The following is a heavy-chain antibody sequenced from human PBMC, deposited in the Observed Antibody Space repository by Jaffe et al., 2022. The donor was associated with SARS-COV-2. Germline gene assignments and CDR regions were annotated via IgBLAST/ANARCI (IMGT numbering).Heavy chain of an antibody. J-gene: IGHJ4*02. CDR2: ISGSGGST. Sequence: EVQLLESGGGLVQPGGSLRLSCAASGFTFSSYAMSWVRQAPGKGLEWVSAISGSGGSTYYADSVKGRFTISRDNSKNTLYLQMNSLRAEDTAVYYCAKSGRSETDGDYVWGSYRYIYYFDYWGQGTLVTVSS. CDR1: GFTFSSYA. D-gene: IGHD3-16*02. V-gene: IGHV3-23*01. CDR3: AKSGRSETDGDYVWGSYRYIYYFDY.